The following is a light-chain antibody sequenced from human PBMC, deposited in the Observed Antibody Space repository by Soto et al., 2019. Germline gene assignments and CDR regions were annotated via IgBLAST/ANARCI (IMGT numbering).Light chain of an antibody. V-gene: IGKV1-39*01. CDR1: QNSNTY. J-gene: IGKJ3*01. Sequence: DIQMTQSPYSLSAAVGDRVTIACRASQNSNTYLNWYQQKPGKAPKLLIFDAASLQSGVPSRFSGGGSRTDFTLTITSLQPDDFATYDCQQTYSAAFTFGPGTKVDIK. CDR2: DAA. CDR3: QQTYSAAFT.